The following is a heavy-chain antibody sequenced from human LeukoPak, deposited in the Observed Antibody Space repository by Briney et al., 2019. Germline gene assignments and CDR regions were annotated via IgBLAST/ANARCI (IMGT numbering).Heavy chain of an antibody. D-gene: IGHD6-19*01. CDR3: ARAAYSSGCYYY. V-gene: IGHV3-74*01. CDR2: INSDGGST. CDR1: GFTFSSYW. Sequence: PGGSLRLSCAASGFTFSSYWMHWVRQAPGKGLVWVSRINSDGGSTSYADSVKGRFSISRDNAKNTLYLQMDSLRAEDTAVYYCARAAYSSGCYYYWGQGTLVTVSS. J-gene: IGHJ4*02.